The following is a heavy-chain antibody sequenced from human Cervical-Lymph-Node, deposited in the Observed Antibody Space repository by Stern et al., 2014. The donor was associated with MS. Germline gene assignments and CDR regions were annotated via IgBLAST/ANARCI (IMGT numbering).Heavy chain of an antibody. CDR3: AKETGHWFDP. V-gene: IGHV1-69*01. Sequence: QLVQSGAEVKKPGSSVKVSCRASGGTFSSYAISWVRQAPGQGLEWMGGIIPRVDTATYAQKFQNRDKITADESTRTAYMELSSLRSEDTAVYYCAKETGHWFDPWGQGTLVSVSS. CDR1: GGTFSSYA. CDR2: IIPRVDTA. J-gene: IGHJ5*02.